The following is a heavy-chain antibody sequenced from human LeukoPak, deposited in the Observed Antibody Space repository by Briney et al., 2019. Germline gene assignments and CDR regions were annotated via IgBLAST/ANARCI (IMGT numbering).Heavy chain of an antibody. V-gene: IGHV4-34*01. CDR2: INHSGST. J-gene: IGHJ4*02. CDR1: GGSFSGYY. D-gene: IGHD1-1*01. CDR3: ARKQLERRGALDY. Sequence: SETLSLTCAVYGGSFSGYYWSWICQPPGKGLEWIGEINHSGSTNYNPSLKSRVTISVDTSKNQFSLKLSSVTAADTAVYYCARKQLERRGALDYWGQGTLVTVSS.